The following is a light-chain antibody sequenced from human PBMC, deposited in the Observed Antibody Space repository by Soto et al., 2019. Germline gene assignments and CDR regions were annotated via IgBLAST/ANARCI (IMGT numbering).Light chain of an antibody. CDR1: QSISSSY. CDR3: QQYGSSPFT. Sequence: IVLTQSPGTLSLSPGERATLSCRASQSISSSYLAWYQQKPGQAPRLLIYGASSMATGIPDRFSGSGSGTDFTLTISRLEPEDFALYYCQQYGSSPFTFGRGTKVDIK. V-gene: IGKV3-20*01. CDR2: GAS. J-gene: IGKJ4*01.